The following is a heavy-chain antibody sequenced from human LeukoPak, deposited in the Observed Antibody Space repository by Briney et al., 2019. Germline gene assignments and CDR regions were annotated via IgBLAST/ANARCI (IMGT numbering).Heavy chain of an antibody. J-gene: IGHJ5*02. V-gene: IGHV4-59*08. CDR2: IYYSGST. Sequence: SETLSLICTVSGGSISSYYWSWIRQPPGKGLEWIGYIYYSGSTNYNPSLKSRVTISVDTSKNQFSLKLSSVTAADTAVYYCARHPPHSGWYPEAHWFDPWGQGTLVTVSS. CDR3: ARHPPHSGWYPEAHWFDP. D-gene: IGHD6-19*01. CDR1: GGSISSYY.